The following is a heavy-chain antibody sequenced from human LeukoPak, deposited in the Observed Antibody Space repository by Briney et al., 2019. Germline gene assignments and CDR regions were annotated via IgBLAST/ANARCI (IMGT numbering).Heavy chain of an antibody. D-gene: IGHD3-22*01. V-gene: IGHV5-51*01. Sequence: GESLKISCKGSGYSFTSYWIGWVRQMPGKGLEWMGIIYPGDSGTRYSPSFQGQVTISADKSISTAYLQWSSLKASDTAMYYCARLMFFGSSGYYSPFDPWGQGTLVTVSS. CDR3: ARLMFFGSSGYYSPFDP. CDR1: GYSFTSYW. CDR2: IYPGDSGT. J-gene: IGHJ5*02.